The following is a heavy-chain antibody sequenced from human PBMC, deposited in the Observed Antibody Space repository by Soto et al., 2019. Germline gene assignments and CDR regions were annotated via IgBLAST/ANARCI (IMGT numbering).Heavy chain of an antibody. CDR2: MSYDGSNK. Sequence: QVQLVESGGGVVQPGRSLRLSCAASGFTFSSYAMHWVRQAPGKGLEWVAVMSYDGSNKYYADSVKGRFTISRDNSKNTLYMQMNRMRAEDTAVYYCARFKGCSGGSCYPYFDYWGQGTLVTVSS. CDR3: ARFKGCSGGSCYPYFDY. V-gene: IGHV3-30-3*01. CDR1: GFTFSSYA. D-gene: IGHD2-15*01. J-gene: IGHJ4*02.